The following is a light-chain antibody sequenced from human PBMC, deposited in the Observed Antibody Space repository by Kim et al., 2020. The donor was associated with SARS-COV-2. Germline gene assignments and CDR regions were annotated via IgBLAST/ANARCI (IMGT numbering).Light chain of an antibody. CDR2: YDS. V-gene: IGLV3-21*04. CDR3: QVWDSISDHRV. J-gene: IGLJ2*01. Sequence: SYELTQPPSVSVAPGKTATITCGGNNIGSKSVHWYQQKPGQAPVLVIYYDSDRPSGIPERFSGSNSGNTATLTISRVEAGDEADYYCQVWDSISDHRVFG. CDR1: NIGSKS.